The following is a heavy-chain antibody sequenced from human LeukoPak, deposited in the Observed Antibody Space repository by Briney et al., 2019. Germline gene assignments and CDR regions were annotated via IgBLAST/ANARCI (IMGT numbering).Heavy chain of an antibody. Sequence: ASVKVSCKASGYTFTGYYMHWVRQAPGQGLEWMGWINPNSGGTNYAQKFQGRVTMTRDTSISTAYMELSRPRSDDTAVYYCARVDDFWSGYYQPYYFDYWGQGTLVTVSS. CDR3: ARVDDFWSGYYQPYYFDY. CDR2: INPNSGGT. D-gene: IGHD3-3*01. J-gene: IGHJ4*02. CDR1: GYTFTGYY. V-gene: IGHV1-2*02.